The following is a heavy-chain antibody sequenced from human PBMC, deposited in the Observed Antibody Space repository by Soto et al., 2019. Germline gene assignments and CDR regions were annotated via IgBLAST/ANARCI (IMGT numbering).Heavy chain of an antibody. D-gene: IGHD3-10*01. J-gene: IGHJ4*02. CDR2: ITGSGSDT. CDR3: AKLGSSAWSPHYYFDY. CDR1: GFTFNNYA. V-gene: IGHV3-23*01. Sequence: EVQLLESGGGLVQPGGSLRLSCAASGFTFNNYAMGWVRQAPGKGPDWVSAITGSGSDTYYLDSVKGRFTISRDNSKNTLFLQVNSLRAEDTAIYYCAKLGSSAWSPHYYFDYWGQGTLVTVSS.